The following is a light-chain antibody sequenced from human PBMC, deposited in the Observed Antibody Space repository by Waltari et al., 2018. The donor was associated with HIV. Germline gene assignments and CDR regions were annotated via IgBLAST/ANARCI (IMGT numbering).Light chain of an antibody. Sequence: QSVLTQPPSVSGAPGQTVTISCTGSSSNIGARAHFDVHWYQQLPGTAPHLLSDGNNNLPSGVPDRFSGSKSGASASLAITGLQAEDEADYYCQSYDTRLSGSVFGGGTKLTVL. V-gene: IGLV1-40*01. J-gene: IGLJ3*02. CDR2: GNN. CDR1: SSNIGARAHFD. CDR3: QSYDTRLSGSV.